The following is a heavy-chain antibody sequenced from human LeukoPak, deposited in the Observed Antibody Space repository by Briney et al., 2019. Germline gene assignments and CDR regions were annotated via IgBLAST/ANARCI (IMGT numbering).Heavy chain of an antibody. J-gene: IGHJ4*02. Sequence: PGGSLRLSCAASGFTFSSYGMHWVRQAPGKGLEWVAVIWYDGSNKYYADSVKGRFTISRDNSKNTLYLQMNSLRAEDTAVYYCARRPIRIAVAGTFDYWGQGTLVTVSS. CDR2: IWYDGSNK. CDR1: GFTFSSYG. CDR3: ARRPIRIAVAGTFDY. D-gene: IGHD6-19*01. V-gene: IGHV3-33*01.